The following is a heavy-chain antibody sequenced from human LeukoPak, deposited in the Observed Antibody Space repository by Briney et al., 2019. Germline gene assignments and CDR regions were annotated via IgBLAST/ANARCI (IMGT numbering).Heavy chain of an antibody. D-gene: IGHD5-24*01. CDR3: ARGGGEMATITDY. CDR2: ISYDGSNK. CDR1: GFTFSSYA. V-gene: IGHV3-30-3*01. J-gene: IGHJ4*02. Sequence: GRSLRLSCAASGFTFSSYAMHWARQAPGKGLEWVAVISYDGSNKYYADSVKGRFTISRDNSKNTLYLQMNSLRAEDTAVYYCARGGGEMATITDYWGQGTLVTVSS.